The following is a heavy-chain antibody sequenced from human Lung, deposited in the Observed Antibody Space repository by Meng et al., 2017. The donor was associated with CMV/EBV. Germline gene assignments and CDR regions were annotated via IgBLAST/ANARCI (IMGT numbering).Heavy chain of an antibody. Sequence: SETXSLXCAVSGGFISSSSWWSWVRQPPGKGLEWIGEIHHSGRTKYNPSLKSRVIISVDKSKNQFTLNLSSVTAADTAVYFCAREYCSATSCYLVASGGMDVWXQGTTVTVSS. D-gene: IGHD2-2*01. CDR3: AREYCSATSCYLVASGGMDV. J-gene: IGHJ6*02. CDR2: IHHSGRT. CDR1: GGFISSSSW. V-gene: IGHV4-4*02.